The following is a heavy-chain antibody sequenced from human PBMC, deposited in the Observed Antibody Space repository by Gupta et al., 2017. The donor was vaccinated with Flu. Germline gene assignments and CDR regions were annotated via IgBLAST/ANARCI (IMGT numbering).Heavy chain of an antibody. V-gene: IGHV3-74*01. CDR2: ISGDGTTT. J-gene: IGHJ4*02. CDR1: DFIFTIYW. CDR3: VRGSKGWNGVDY. Sequence: EVQLVESGGGLVQPGGSLRLSCVASDFIFTIYWIHWVRQTPGKGLVWVSRISGDGTTTTYVDSVKGRFTISRDNARSTVYMQMNSLRVEDMGTYYCVRGSKGWNGVDYWGRGTLVSVSS. D-gene: IGHD1-1*01.